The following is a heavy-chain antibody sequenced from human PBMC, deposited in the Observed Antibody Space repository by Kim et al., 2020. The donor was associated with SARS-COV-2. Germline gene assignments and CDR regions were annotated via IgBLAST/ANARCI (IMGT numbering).Heavy chain of an antibody. J-gene: IGHJ4*02. CDR2: ISYDGSNK. Sequence: GGSLRLSCAASGFTFSSYGMHWVRQAPGKGLEWVAVISYDGSNKYYADSVKGRFTISRDNSKNTLYLQMNSLRAEDTAVYYCAKDSHYGSGSYIDYWGQGTLVNVSS. D-gene: IGHD3-10*01. V-gene: IGHV3-30*18. CDR1: GFTFSSYG. CDR3: AKDSHYGSGSYIDY.